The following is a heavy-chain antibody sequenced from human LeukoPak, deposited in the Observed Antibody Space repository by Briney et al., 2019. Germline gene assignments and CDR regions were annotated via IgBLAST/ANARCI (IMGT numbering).Heavy chain of an antibody. D-gene: IGHD5-18*01. CDR2: INPNSGRT. CDR1: GYTFTGYY. Sequence: GASVTLSCKASGYTFTGYYMHWVRQAPGQGVEWLGWINPNSGRTNYAQKFQGSVTMTKDTSISTAYMELSRLRSDDTAVYYCARAMYTAMVTFDYWGQGTLVTVS. CDR3: ARAMYTAMVTFDY. V-gene: IGHV1-2*02. J-gene: IGHJ4*02.